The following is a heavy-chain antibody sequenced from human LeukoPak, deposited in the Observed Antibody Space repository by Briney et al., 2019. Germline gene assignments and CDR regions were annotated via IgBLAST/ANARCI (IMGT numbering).Heavy chain of an antibody. CDR1: GDSISSSTYY. J-gene: IGHJ6*02. Sequence: PSETLSLTCTVSGDSISSSTYYWAWIRQPPGKGLEWIGSFSYGGNTYYKSSLKSRLTISVDTSKNQFSLKLSSVTAADTSVYYCARHVHSGWYWVYWGQGTTVTVSS. V-gene: IGHV4-39*01. D-gene: IGHD6-19*01. CDR3: ARHVHSGWYWVY. CDR2: FSYGGNT.